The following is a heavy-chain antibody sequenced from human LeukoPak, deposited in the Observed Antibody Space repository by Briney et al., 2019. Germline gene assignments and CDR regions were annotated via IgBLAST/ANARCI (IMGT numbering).Heavy chain of an antibody. CDR3: ARALTHMVAPYYFDY. J-gene: IGHJ4*02. Sequence: SETLSLTCAVSGYSISSGYYWGWIRQPPGKGLEWIGSIYHSGSAYYNPTLKSPVTISVDTSKNPFSLKLSSVTAADTAVYYCARALTHMVAPYYFDYWGQGTLVTVSS. V-gene: IGHV4-38-2*01. CDR1: GYSISSGYY. CDR2: IYHSGSA. D-gene: IGHD2-15*01.